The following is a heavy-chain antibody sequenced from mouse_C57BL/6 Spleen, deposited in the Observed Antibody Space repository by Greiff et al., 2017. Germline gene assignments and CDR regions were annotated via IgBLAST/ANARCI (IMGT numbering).Heavy chain of an antibody. CDR3: ASQLKLPYFDY. CDR2: INPNNGGT. J-gene: IGHJ2*01. D-gene: IGHD3-2*02. V-gene: IGHV1-26*01. CDR1: GYTFTDYY. Sequence: EVQLQQSGPELVKPGASVKISCKASGYTFTDYYMNWVKQSHGKSLEWIGDINPNNGGTSYNQKFKGKATLTVDKSSSTAYMELRSLTSEDSAVYYCASQLKLPYFDYWGQGATGTVSS.